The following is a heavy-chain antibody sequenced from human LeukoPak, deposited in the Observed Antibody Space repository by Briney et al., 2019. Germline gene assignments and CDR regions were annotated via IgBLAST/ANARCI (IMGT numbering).Heavy chain of an antibody. J-gene: IGHJ4*02. Sequence: GGSLRLSCAASGFTFSSYAMHWVRQAPGKGLEWVAVISYDGSNKYYADSVKGRFTISRDNSKNTLDLQMNSLRAEDTAVYYCARHSGTYPDWGQGTLVTVSS. D-gene: IGHD1-26*01. CDR3: ARHSGTYPD. CDR2: ISYDGSNK. CDR1: GFTFSSYA. V-gene: IGHV3-30-3*01.